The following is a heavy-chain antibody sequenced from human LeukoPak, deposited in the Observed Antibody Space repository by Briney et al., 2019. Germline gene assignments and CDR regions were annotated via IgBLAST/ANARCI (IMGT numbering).Heavy chain of an antibody. CDR3: ARVVPMYAFDI. CDR2: ISSSSSYI. CDR1: GFTLSSYS. Sequence: KTGGSLRLSCAASGFTLSSYSMNWVRQAPGKGLEWVSYISSSSSYIYYADSVKGRFTISRDNAKNSLYLQMNSLRAEDTAVYYCARVVPMYAFDIWGQGTMVTVSS. V-gene: IGHV3-21*05. J-gene: IGHJ3*02.